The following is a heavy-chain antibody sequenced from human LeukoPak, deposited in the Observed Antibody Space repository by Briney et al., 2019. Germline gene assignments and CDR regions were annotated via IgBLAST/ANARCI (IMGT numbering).Heavy chain of an antibody. D-gene: IGHD5-18*01. Sequence: GESLKISCKGSGYSFTSHWISWVRQMPGKGLEWMGRIDPSDSYTNYSPSFHGHVTISADKSISTAYLQWSSLKASDTAMYYCARIVRGYSYGPPDYYFDYWGQGTLVTVSS. J-gene: IGHJ4*02. CDR1: GYSFTSHW. CDR3: ARIVRGYSYGPPDYYFDY. V-gene: IGHV5-10-1*01. CDR2: IDPSDSYT.